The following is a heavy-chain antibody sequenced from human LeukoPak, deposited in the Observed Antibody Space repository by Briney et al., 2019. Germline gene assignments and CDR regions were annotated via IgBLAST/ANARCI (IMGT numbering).Heavy chain of an antibody. Sequence: SVKVSCKASGGTFSSYAISWVRQAPGQGLEWMGRIIPILGIANYAQKFQGRVTITADKSTSTAYMELSSLRSEDTAVYYCASIGGSYRFFDYSGQGTLVTVSS. CDR2: IIPILGIA. CDR1: GGTFSSYA. V-gene: IGHV1-69*04. J-gene: IGHJ4*02. CDR3: ASIGGSYRFFDY. D-gene: IGHD1-26*01.